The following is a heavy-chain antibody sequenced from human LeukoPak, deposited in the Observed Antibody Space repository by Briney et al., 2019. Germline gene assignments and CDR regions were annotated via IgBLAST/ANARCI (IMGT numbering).Heavy chain of an antibody. CDR3: ARDRGGEFDY. Sequence: GASVKVSCKASGYTFTSYDINWVRQATGQGLEWMGRINPNSGGTNYAQKFQGRVTMTRDTSISTAYMELSRLRSDDTAVYYCARDRGGEFDYWGQGTLVTVSS. CDR1: GYTFTSYD. CDR2: INPNSGGT. V-gene: IGHV1-2*06. D-gene: IGHD7-27*01. J-gene: IGHJ4*02.